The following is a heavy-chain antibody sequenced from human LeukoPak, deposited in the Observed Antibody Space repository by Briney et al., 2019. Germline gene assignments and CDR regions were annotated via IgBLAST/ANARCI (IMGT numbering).Heavy chain of an antibody. CDR3: ARDFFDSSGYYGVFDY. CDR2: IFYSGST. Sequence: SETLSLTCTVSGGSISTSNYYWGWIRQPPGKGLEWIGNIFYSGSTYYSPSLRSRVTISLDTSRNQFSLKLNSVTAADTAVYYCARDFFDSSGYYGVFDYWGQGTLVTVSS. J-gene: IGHJ4*02. CDR1: GGSISTSNYY. D-gene: IGHD3-22*01. V-gene: IGHV4-39*07.